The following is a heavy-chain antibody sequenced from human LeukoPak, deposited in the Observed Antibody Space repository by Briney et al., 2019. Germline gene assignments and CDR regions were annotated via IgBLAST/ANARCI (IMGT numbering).Heavy chain of an antibody. CDR2: INHSGST. Sequence: SETLSLTCAVYGGSFSGYYWSWIRQPPGKGLEWIGEINHSGSTNYNPSLKSRVTISVDTSKNQVSLKLSSVTAADTAVYYCARAGYSYGYGYYYMDVWGKGTTVTVSS. V-gene: IGHV4-34*01. CDR3: ARAGYSYGYGYYYMDV. CDR1: GGSFSGYY. D-gene: IGHD5-18*01. J-gene: IGHJ6*03.